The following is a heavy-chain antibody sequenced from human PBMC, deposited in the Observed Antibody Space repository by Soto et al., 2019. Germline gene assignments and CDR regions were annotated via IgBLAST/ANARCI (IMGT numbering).Heavy chain of an antibody. Sequence: SVKVSCKASGGTFSSYTINWVRQAPGQRLEWMGGIIPLFDTANYAQKFQGRVTITADESTSTVYMELSGLRSEDTAVYYCASDGRDRGMVLAGYCGQGTLVIVSS. CDR3: ASDGRDRGMVLAGY. V-gene: IGHV1-69*13. J-gene: IGHJ4*02. D-gene: IGHD5-18*01. CDR1: GGTFSSYT. CDR2: IIPLFDTA.